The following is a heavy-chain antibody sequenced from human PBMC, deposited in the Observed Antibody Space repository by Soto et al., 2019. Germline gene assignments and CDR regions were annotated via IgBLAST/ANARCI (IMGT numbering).Heavy chain of an antibody. D-gene: IGHD4-17*01. J-gene: IGHJ4*02. CDR2: IYYSGGT. Sequence: QVQLQESGPGRLKPSQTLSLTCTVSGDSISGDYYWSWIRQSPGKGLEWMGHIYYSGGTFYNPFLTIRLTMSIDTFRGQFSLKLTSVTAADTAVYYCARVQRGDYYPGFDYWGQGTLVTVSS. CDR1: GDSISGDYY. V-gene: IGHV4-30-4*01. CDR3: ARVQRGDYYPGFDY.